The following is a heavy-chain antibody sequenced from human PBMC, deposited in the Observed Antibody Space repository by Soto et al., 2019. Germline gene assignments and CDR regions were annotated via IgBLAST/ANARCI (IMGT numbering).Heavy chain of an antibody. V-gene: IGHV3-23*01. D-gene: IGHD3-22*01. Sequence: GGSLRLSCAASGFTFSSYAMSWVRQAPGKGLEWVSAISGSGGSTYYADSVKGRFTISRDNSKNTLYLQMNSLRAEDTAVYYCAKDPSMIVVVTTNWFDPWGQGTLVTVSS. CDR3: AKDPSMIVVVTTNWFDP. J-gene: IGHJ5*02. CDR1: GFTFSSYA. CDR2: ISGSGGST.